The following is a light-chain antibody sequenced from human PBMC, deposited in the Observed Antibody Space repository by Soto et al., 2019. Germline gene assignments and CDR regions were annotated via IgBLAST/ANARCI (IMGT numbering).Light chain of an antibody. CDR3: CSYAGSSYV. CDR1: SIDVGSYNL. CDR2: EVS. Sequence: QSVLTQPASVSGSPGQSLTISCTVTSIDVGSYNLVSWYQQHPGKAPKLMIYEVSKRPSGVSNRFSGSKSGNTASLTISGLQAEDEADYYCCSYAGSSYVFGTGTKVTVL. J-gene: IGLJ1*01. V-gene: IGLV2-23*02.